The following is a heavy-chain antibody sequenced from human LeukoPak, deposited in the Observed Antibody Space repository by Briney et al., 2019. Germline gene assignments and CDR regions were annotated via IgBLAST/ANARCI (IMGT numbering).Heavy chain of an antibody. J-gene: IGHJ6*04. CDR1: GFTFSSYS. V-gene: IGHV3-21*01. Sequence: GGSLRLSCAASGFTFSSYSMNWVRQAPGKGLEWVSSISSSSSYIYYADSVKGRFTISRNNAKNSLYLQMNSLRAEDTAVYYCARDLLDIVAVPAARHPRYYYYGMDVWGKGTTVTVSS. D-gene: IGHD2-2*03. CDR3: ARDLLDIVAVPAARHPRYYYYGMDV. CDR2: ISSSSSYI.